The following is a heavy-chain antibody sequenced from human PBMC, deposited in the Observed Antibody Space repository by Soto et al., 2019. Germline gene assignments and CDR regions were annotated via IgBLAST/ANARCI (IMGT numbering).Heavy chain of an antibody. CDR1: GVSISSGGYY. CDR3: ARGDSSGYYGFQH. D-gene: IGHD3-22*01. Sequence: SETLSLTCTVSGVSISSGGYYWSWIRQHPGKGLEWIGYIYYSGSTYHNPSLKSRVTISVDTSKNQFSLKLSSVTAADTAVYYCARGDSSGYYGFQHWGQGTLVTVSS. CDR2: IYYSGST. V-gene: IGHV4-31*03. J-gene: IGHJ1*01.